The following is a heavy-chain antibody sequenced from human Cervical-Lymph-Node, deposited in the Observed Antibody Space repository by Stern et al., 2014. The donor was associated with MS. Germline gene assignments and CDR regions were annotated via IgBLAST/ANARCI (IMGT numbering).Heavy chain of an antibody. J-gene: IGHJ4*02. CDR1: GFSLSTSGVG. D-gene: IGHD4-17*01. CDR2: IYCDDDK. CDR3: AHAAGYGDYVTLDY. V-gene: IGHV2-5*02. Sequence: QVTLRESGPTLVKPTQTLTLTCTFSGFSLSTSGVGVGWIRQPPGKALEWLTLIYCDDDKHYSPSLKIRLPITKDTSKNQVVLTMTNMDPVDTATYYCAHAAGYGDYVTLDYWGQGTLVTVSS.